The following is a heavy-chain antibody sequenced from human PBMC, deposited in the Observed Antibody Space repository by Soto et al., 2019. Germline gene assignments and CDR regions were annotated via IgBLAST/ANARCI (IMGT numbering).Heavy chain of an antibody. Sequence: SETLSLTCTVSGGSISSTSYYWGWIRQPPGKGLEWIGSIYYSGSTYYNPSLRSRVTISVDTSKNQFSLKLSSVTAADTAVYYCARVVGATTCFEYWGQGTLVTVSS. CDR3: ARVVGATTCFEY. CDR1: GGSISSTSYY. D-gene: IGHD1-26*01. J-gene: IGHJ4*02. CDR2: IYYSGST. V-gene: IGHV4-39*01.